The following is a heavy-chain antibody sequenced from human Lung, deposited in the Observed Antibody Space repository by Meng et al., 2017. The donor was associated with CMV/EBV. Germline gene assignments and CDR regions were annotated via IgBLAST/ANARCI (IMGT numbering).Heavy chain of an antibody. CDR3: AGDKGWSGYDV. CDR2: INLNSGGT. CDR1: GYTFTDYY. D-gene: IGHD3-3*01. J-gene: IGHJ4*02. Sequence: QVQLVQSGAEVKKPGASLKRSCKASGYTFTDYYIHWVRQAPGQGLEWMGWINLNSGGTHDSQNFQGRVTMTTNTSISTAYMELSRLTSDDTAVYYCAGDKGWSGYDVWGQGTLVTV. V-gene: IGHV1-2*02.